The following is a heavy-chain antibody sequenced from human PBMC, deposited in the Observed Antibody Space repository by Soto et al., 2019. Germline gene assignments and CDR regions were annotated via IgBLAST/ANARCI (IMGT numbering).Heavy chain of an antibody. CDR2: IGSGGSPI. D-gene: IGHD6-19*01. J-gene: IGHJ4*02. CDR3: ARDEYISAY. CDR1: GFTFSDFY. V-gene: IGHV3-11*01. Sequence: QVQLVESGGGLVKPGGSLRLSCAASGFTFSDFYMTWIRQAPGKGLEWIAYIGSGGSPIYYADSVKGRFTISWDNSKKSLYLQRNSLRADDTAMYFCARDEYISAYWGQGTLVTVSS.